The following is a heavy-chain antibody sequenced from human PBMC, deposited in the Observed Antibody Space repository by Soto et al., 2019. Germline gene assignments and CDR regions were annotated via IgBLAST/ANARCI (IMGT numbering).Heavy chain of an antibody. Sequence: EVQLLESGGGLVQPGGSLRLSCAASGFTFSSYAMSWVRQAPGKGLEWVSAISGSGGSTYYADSVKGRFTISRDNSKNTLYLQMNSLRAEDTAVYYCAKSGIVVVVAANYFDYWGQGTLVTVSS. V-gene: IGHV3-23*01. D-gene: IGHD2-15*01. CDR2: ISGSGGST. CDR3: AKSGIVVVVAANYFDY. CDR1: GFTFSSYA. J-gene: IGHJ4*02.